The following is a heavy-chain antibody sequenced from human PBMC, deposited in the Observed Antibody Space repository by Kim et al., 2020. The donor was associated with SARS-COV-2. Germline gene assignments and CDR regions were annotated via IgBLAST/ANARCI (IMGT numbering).Heavy chain of an antibody. V-gene: IGHV1-18*01. D-gene: IGHD3-16*02. Sequence: ASVKVSCKASGYTFTSYGISWVRQAPGQGLEWMGWISAYNGNTNYAQKLQGRVTMTTDTSTSTAYMELRSLRSDDTAVYYCAREDAYYDYVWGSYRAPDYWGQGTLVTVSS. CDR2: ISAYNGNT. J-gene: IGHJ4*02. CDR3: AREDAYYDYVWGSYRAPDY. CDR1: GYTFTSYG.